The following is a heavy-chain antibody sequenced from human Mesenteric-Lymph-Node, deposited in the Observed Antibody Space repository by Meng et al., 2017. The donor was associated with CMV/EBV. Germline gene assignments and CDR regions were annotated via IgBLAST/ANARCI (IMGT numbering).Heavy chain of an antibody. D-gene: IGHD1/OR15-1a*01. CDR3: ARGRTVNT. CDR1: GGSVTSGNYY. V-gene: IGHV4-61*01. J-gene: IGHJ5*02. CDR2: INHSGRT. Sequence: LSLTCTVSGGSVTSGNYYWSWIRQPPGKGLEWIGEINHSGRTNYNPSLKSRVTISVDTSKNQFSLKLTSVTAADTAVYYCARGRTVNTWGRGTLVTVSS.